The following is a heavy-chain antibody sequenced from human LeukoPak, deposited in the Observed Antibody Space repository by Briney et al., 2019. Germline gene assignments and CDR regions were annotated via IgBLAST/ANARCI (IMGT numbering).Heavy chain of an antibody. Sequence: GTSLRLSCAASGFTFSTYAMHWVRQAPGMGLEWVAVISNDGTYTSYGDSVRGRFTIFKDNSKNTLYLQMNNLRAGDGAVYYCATDYRAVPGLWGQGTLVTVSS. D-gene: IGHD1-14*01. CDR3: ATDYRAVPGL. CDR1: GFTFSTYA. J-gene: IGHJ4*02. V-gene: IGHV3-30*03. CDR2: ISNDGTYT.